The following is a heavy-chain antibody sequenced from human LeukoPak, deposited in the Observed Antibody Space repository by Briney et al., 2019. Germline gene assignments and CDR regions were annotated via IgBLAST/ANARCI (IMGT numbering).Heavy chain of an antibody. Sequence: PSXTLSLTCTVSGGSISSSSYYWGWSRQPPGKGLEWIESIFYSGSTCDNPALKSRVTVCVDTSKNQFSLKLTSVTAADTAVYYCARHGCSSNICHFDYWGQGTLVTVSS. J-gene: IGHJ4*02. D-gene: IGHD2-2*01. CDR2: IFYSGST. CDR3: ARHGCSSNICHFDY. CDR1: GGSISSSSYY. V-gene: IGHV4-39*01.